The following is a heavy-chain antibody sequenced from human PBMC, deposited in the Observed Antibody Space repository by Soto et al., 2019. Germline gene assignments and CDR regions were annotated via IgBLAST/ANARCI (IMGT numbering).Heavy chain of an antibody. Sequence: GGSLRLSCAASGFTFSSYGMHWVRQAPGKGLEWVAVISYDGSNKYYADSVKGRFTISRDNSKNTLYLQMNSLRAEDTAVYYCAKDLYSSGSYWGQGTLVTVSS. CDR1: GFTFSSYG. D-gene: IGHD6-19*01. CDR3: AKDLYSSGSY. V-gene: IGHV3-30*18. J-gene: IGHJ4*02. CDR2: ISYDGSNK.